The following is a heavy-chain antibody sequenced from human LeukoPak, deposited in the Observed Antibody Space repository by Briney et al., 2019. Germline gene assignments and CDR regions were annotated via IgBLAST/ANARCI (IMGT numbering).Heavy chain of an antibody. V-gene: IGHV3-48*01. CDR3: VGGYGWLPDY. Sequence: GGSLRLSCAASGFTFSSYSMNWVRQAPGKGLEWVSYISSSSSTIYYADSVKGRFTISRDNAKNSVYLQMNSLRVDDTAVYYCVGGYGWLPDYWGQGALVTVSS. J-gene: IGHJ4*02. CDR1: GFTFSSYS. D-gene: IGHD6-19*01. CDR2: ISSSSSTI.